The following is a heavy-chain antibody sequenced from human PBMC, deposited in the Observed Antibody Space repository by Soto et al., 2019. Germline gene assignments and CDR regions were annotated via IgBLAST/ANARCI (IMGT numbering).Heavy chain of an antibody. Sequence: GGSLGLSCAASGFTFSSYEMNWVRQAPGKGLEWVSYISSSGSTIYYADSVKGRFTISRDNAKNSLYLQMNSLRAEDTAVYYCAGYYDFWSGIRFDYWGQGTLVTVSS. J-gene: IGHJ4*02. CDR2: ISSSGSTI. CDR3: AGYYDFWSGIRFDY. CDR1: GFTFSSYE. D-gene: IGHD3-3*01. V-gene: IGHV3-48*03.